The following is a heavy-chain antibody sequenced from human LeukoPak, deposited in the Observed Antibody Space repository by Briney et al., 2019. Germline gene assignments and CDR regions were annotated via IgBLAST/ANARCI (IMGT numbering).Heavy chain of an antibody. CDR3: ARDLPTRDYYDSSGYYRY. D-gene: IGHD3-22*01. J-gene: IGHJ4*02. Sequence: GASVKVSCKASGYTFTSYGISWVRQAPGQGLEWMGWIGAYNGNTNYAQKLQGRVTMTTDTSTSTAYMELRSLRSDDTAVYYCARDLPTRDYYDSSGYYRYWGQGTLVTVSS. CDR1: GYTFTSYG. CDR2: IGAYNGNT. V-gene: IGHV1-18*01.